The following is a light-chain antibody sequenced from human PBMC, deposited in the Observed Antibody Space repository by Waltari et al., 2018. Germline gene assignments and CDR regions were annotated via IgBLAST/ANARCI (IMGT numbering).Light chain of an antibody. CDR3: VLYMGSGISV. Sequence: QTVVTQEPSFSVSPGGTVTLTCGLSSGSVSTSYYPSWYQQTPGQAPRTLIYSTNTRSSGVPDRFSGSILGNKAALTITGGQADDESDYYCVLYMGSGISVFGSGTKVTVL. J-gene: IGLJ6*01. V-gene: IGLV8-61*01. CDR1: SGSVSTSYY. CDR2: STN.